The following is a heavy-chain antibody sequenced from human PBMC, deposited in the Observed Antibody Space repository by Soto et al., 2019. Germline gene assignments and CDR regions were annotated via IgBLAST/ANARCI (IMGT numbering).Heavy chain of an antibody. CDR1: GFTFSSYA. CDR2: ISVSGGST. J-gene: IGHJ4*01. D-gene: IGHD3-22*01. Sequence: GGSLRLSCAASGFTFSSYAMSWVRQAPGKWLEWVSAISVSGGSTYYADSVKGRFTISRDHSKNTLYLQMNSLRAEDTAVYYCAKDVYDTPYKYFDYWGHGXLVSVHS. CDR3: AKDVYDTPYKYFDY. V-gene: IGHV3-23*01.